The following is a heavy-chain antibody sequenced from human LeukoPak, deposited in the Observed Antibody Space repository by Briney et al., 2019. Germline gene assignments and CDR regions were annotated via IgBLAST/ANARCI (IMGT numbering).Heavy chain of an antibody. V-gene: IGHV3-13*04. J-gene: IGHJ4*02. CDR2: IASTGET. D-gene: IGHD3-10*01. CDR3: VRGGETGFDY. Sequence: GGSLRLSCAASGFTFSNYDMHWVRQVTGKGLEWVSAIASTGETYHLGSVKGRFTISRENAKNSLYLQMNSLRVGDTAEYYCVRGGETGFDYWGQGTLVTVSS. CDR1: GFTFSNYD.